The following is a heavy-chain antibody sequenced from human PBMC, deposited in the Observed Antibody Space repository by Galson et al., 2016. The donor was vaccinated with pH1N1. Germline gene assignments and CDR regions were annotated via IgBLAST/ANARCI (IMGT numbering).Heavy chain of an antibody. D-gene: IGHD1-14*01. CDR2: ISATGIST. J-gene: IGHJ4*02. CDR3: AKDFSHYIPSTGSFAY. V-gene: IGHV3-23*01. CDR1: GFTFSSYV. Sequence: SLRLSCAASGFTFSSYVIHWVRQAPGKGLEWVSSISATGISTYYADSVKGRFTIPRDNSKSTVYLQMDSLRAEDTALYYCAKDFSHYIPSTGSFAYWGRGALVTVSS.